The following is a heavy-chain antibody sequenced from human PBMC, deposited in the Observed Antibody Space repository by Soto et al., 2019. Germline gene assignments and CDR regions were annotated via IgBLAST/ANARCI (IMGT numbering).Heavy chain of an antibody. Sequence: GGSLRLSCAASGFTFSSYAMSWVRQAPGKGLEWVSGISDSGGSTYYADSVKGRFTISRDNSKNTLFLQMKRLTVDDTAIYYCAAPRDEYGSGVSWFTYGMDIWGQGTTVTVSS. V-gene: IGHV3-23*01. D-gene: IGHD3-10*01. CDR1: GFTFSSYA. CDR2: ISDSGGST. CDR3: AAPRDEYGSGVSWFTYGMDI. J-gene: IGHJ6*02.